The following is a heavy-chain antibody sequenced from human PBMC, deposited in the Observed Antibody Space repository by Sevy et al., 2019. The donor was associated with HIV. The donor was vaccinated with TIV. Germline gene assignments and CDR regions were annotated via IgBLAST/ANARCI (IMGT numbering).Heavy chain of an antibody. D-gene: IGHD6-13*01. CDR1: GFTFFSHV. V-gene: IGHV3-23*01. J-gene: IGHJ3*01. CDR2: LGGSGGTT. Sequence: GGSLRLSCAASGFTFFSHVISWVRQAPGKGLEWVSGLGGSGGTTYYADSVKGRFSISRDNSKTKLYLQMSSLRIEDTAVYYCATGTTDSSISWVFDVWGQGTMVTVSS. CDR3: ATGTTDSSISWVFDV.